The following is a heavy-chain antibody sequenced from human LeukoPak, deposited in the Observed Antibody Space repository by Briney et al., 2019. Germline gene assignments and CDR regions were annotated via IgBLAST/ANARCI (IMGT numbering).Heavy chain of an antibody. D-gene: IGHD3-22*01. V-gene: IGHV1-18*01. Sequence: ASVKVSCKASDCTFTNYGISWVRQAPGQGLEWMGWISAYNGNTNQAQKLQGRVTMTTDTSTRTAYMELRSLRSDDTAVYYCARDYYDSSGYYYVFAYWGQGTLVTVSS. J-gene: IGHJ4*02. CDR1: DCTFTNYG. CDR2: ISAYNGNT. CDR3: ARDYYDSSGYYYVFAY.